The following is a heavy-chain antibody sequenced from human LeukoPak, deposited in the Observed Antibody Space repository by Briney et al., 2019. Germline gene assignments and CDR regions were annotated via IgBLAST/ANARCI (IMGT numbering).Heavy chain of an antibody. V-gene: IGHV3-66*01. Sequence: PGGSLRLSCAVSGFSVSNNYMSWVRRAPGKGLEWVSVIYPGGSTYYADSVKGRFTISRDNSKNTLYLLMNSLRAEDTAVYYCARESGSSSPPFDYWGQGTLVTVSS. CDR3: ARESGSSSPPFDY. CDR1: GFSVSNNY. D-gene: IGHD2-2*01. J-gene: IGHJ4*02. CDR2: IYPGGST.